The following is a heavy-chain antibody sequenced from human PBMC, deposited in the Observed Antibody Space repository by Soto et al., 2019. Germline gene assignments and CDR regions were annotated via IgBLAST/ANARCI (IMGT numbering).Heavy chain of an antibody. CDR2: IKEDGSES. CDR3: ARVVWVGHCLRTRCHSNWFDP. D-gene: IGHD2-15*01. CDR1: GFSFSSYW. Sequence: PGGSLRLSCAASGFSFSSYWMTWVRQAPGKGLEWVANIKEDGSESYYVDSVKGRFTISRDNAKNSLSLDMVSLRIEDTDVYYCARVVWVGHCLRTRCHSNWFDPWGQGTLVTVSS. V-gene: IGHV3-7*04. J-gene: IGHJ5*02.